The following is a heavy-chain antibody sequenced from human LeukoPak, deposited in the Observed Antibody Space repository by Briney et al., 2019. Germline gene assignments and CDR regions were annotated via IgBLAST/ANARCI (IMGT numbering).Heavy chain of an antibody. J-gene: IGHJ5*02. CDR1: GATFSSYA. CDR2: IIPIFGTA. Sequence: SVKVSCKASGATFSSYAISWVRQAPGQGLEWMGGIIPIFGTANDAQKFQGRGTITTHESTSTAYMELSSLRSEDTAVYYCARDGDSSGYYNWFAPWGEGTLVTDSP. CDR3: ARDGDSSGYYNWFAP. V-gene: IGHV1-69*05. D-gene: IGHD3-22*01.